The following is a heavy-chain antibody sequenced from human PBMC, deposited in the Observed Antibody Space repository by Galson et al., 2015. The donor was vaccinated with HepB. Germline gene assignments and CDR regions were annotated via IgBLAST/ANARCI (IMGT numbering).Heavy chain of an antibody. CDR1: GLNFSRHA. CDR3: ARDTFYYASNNLDY. D-gene: IGHD3-16*01. CDR2: ISYDSSTH. V-gene: IGHV3-30*04. Sequence: SLRLSCAASGLNFSRHAMHWVRQAPSKGLEWLAEISYDSSTHYYADSVKGRFTISRDNSKNTLYLQINSLRPDDTATFFCARDTFYYASNNLDYWGRGTLVIVSS. J-gene: IGHJ4*02.